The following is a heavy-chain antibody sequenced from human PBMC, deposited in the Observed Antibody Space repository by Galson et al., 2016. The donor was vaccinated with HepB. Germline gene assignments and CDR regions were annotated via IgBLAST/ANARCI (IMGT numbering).Heavy chain of an antibody. Sequence: CAISGDSVSSNSATWNWIRQSPSRGLEWLGRTYYRSARLDDYAISVKSRISINPDTSKNRFSLHLSSVTPEDTAVYYCTRERRYCSDGSCYSFDYWGLGILVTVSS. CDR3: TRERRYCSDGSCYSFDY. CDR2: TYYRSARLD. J-gene: IGHJ4*02. V-gene: IGHV6-1*01. D-gene: IGHD2-15*01. CDR1: GDSVSSNSAT.